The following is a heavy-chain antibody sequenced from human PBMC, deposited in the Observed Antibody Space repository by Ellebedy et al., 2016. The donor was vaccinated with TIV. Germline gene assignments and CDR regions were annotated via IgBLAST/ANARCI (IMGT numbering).Heavy chain of an antibody. V-gene: IGHV3-64*04. CDR2: ISSNGGST. CDR3: ARAPYFDY. Sequence: GESLKISXSASGFTFSSYAMHWVRQAPGKGLEYVSAISSNGGSTYYADSVKGRFTISRDNAKNTLYLQMNSLRAEDTAVYYCARAPYFDYWGQGTLVTVSS. CDR1: GFTFSSYA. J-gene: IGHJ4*02.